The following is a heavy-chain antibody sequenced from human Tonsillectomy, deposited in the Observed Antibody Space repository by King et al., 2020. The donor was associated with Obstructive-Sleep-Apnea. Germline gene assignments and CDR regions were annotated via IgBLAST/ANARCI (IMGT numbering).Heavy chain of an antibody. V-gene: IGHV3-23*04. CDR1: GFTFTIYA. CDR3: AREWGGGDFASPRDY. D-gene: IGHD1-26*01. Sequence: VQLVESGGGLVQPGGSLRLSCAASGFTFTIYAMSWVRQAPGKGLEWVSSIGGSGDSTYYADSVKGRFTISRDNSKNTLFLQMNNLRADDTAVYYCAREWGGGDFASPRDYWGQGILVTVSS. J-gene: IGHJ4*02. CDR2: IGGSGDST.